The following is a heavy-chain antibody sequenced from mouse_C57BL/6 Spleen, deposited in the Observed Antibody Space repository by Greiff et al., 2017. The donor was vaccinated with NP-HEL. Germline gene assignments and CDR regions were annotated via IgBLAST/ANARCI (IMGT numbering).Heavy chain of an antibody. V-gene: IGHV5-17*01. Sequence: EVQRVESGGGLVKPGGSLKLSCAASGFTFSDYGMHWVRPAPEKGLEWVAYISSGSSTIYSADTVQGRFTISRDNATNTLFLQMTSLRSEDTAMYYCARDYGSSYVNFDYWGQGTTLTVSS. CDR3: ARDYGSSYVNFDY. D-gene: IGHD1-1*01. CDR1: GFTFSDYG. CDR2: ISSGSSTI. J-gene: IGHJ2*01.